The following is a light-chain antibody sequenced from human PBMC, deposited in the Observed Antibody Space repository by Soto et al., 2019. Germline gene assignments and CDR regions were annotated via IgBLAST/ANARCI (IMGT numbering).Light chain of an antibody. Sequence: LTQPPSASGTPGRRVTISCSGSSSNIGSNTVNWYQQLPGTAPKLLIYSNNQRPSGVPDRFSGSKSGTSASLAISGLQSEDEADYYCAAWDDSLNGLYVFGTGTKVTVL. J-gene: IGLJ1*01. CDR3: AAWDDSLNGLYV. CDR1: SSNIGSNT. CDR2: SNN. V-gene: IGLV1-44*01.